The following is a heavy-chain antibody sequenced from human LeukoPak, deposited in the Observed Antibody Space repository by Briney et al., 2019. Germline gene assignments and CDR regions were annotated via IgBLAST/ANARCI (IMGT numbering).Heavy chain of an antibody. D-gene: IGHD4-11*01. CDR2: IIPIFGTA. CDR3: ASGGYYSNYYYYSMDV. J-gene: IGHJ6*03. CDR1: GGTFISYA. V-gene: IGHV1-69*01. Sequence: SVKVSCKASGGTFISYAISWVRQAPGQELEWMGGIIPIFGTATYAQKFQGRVTITADESPSTAYMELSRLRSADTAVYYCASGGYYSNYYYYSMDVWGKGTPVTVSS.